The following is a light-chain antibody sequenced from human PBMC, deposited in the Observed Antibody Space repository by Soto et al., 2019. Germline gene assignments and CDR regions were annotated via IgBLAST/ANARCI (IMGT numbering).Light chain of an antibody. CDR2: AAS. Sequence: DIQMTQSPSSLSASVGDRVTINCRATQGISNYLAWYQQKPGKAPKLLIYAASSLQSGVPSRFSGSGSGTDFTPTISSLQPEDFATYYCQQSYSTPPITFGQGTRLEI. J-gene: IGKJ5*01. CDR1: QGISNY. CDR3: QQSYSTPPIT. V-gene: IGKV1-39*01.